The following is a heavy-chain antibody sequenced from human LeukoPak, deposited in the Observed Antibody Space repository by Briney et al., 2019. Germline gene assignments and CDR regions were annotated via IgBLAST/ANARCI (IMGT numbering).Heavy chain of an antibody. CDR1: GYSFTSYW. J-gene: IGHJ4*02. D-gene: IGHD6-13*01. V-gene: IGHV5-51*01. CDR2: IYPGDSDT. Sequence: GESLKISCKGSGYSFTSYWIGWVRQMPGKGLEWMGIIYPGDSDTRYSPSFQGQVTISADKSISTAYLQWSSLKASDTAMYYCARGNIAAAGKRTFPQDFDYWGQGTLVTVSS. CDR3: ARGNIAAAGKRTFPQDFDY.